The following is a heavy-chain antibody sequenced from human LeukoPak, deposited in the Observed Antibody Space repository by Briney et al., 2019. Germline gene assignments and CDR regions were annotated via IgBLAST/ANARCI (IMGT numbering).Heavy chain of an antibody. Sequence: GGSLRLSCAASGFTFSSYAMHWVRQAPGKGLEWVAVISYDGSNKNYADSVKGRFTISRDNAKNSLYLQMNSLRAEDTAVYYCARDPTVVHAFDIWGQGTMVTVSS. V-gene: IGHV3-30*04. D-gene: IGHD4-23*01. CDR1: GFTFSSYA. CDR2: ISYDGSNK. J-gene: IGHJ3*02. CDR3: ARDPTVVHAFDI.